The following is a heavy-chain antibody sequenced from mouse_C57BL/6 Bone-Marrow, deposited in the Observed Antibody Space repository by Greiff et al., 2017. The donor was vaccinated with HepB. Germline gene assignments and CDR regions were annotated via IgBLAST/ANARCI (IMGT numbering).Heavy chain of an antibody. Sequence: QVQLQQSGAELVKPGASVKMSCKASGYTFTSYWITWVKQRPGQGLEWIGDIYPGSGSTNYNEKFKSKATLTVDTSSSTAYMQLSSLTSEDSAVYYCARRRGITTVVARRWYFDVWGTGTTVTVSS. J-gene: IGHJ1*03. CDR3: ARRRGITTVVARRWYFDV. D-gene: IGHD1-1*01. CDR2: IYPGSGST. V-gene: IGHV1-55*01. CDR1: GYTFTSYW.